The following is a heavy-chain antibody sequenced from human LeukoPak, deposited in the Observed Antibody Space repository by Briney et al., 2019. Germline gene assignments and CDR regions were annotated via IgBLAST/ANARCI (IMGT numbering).Heavy chain of an antibody. J-gene: IGHJ3*02. Sequence: SQTLSLTCTVSGGSISSGSYYWSWIRQPAGKGLEWIGRIYTSGSTNYNPSLKSRVTISVDTSKNQFSLKLSSVTAADTAVYYCARANFWSGYMDDAFDIWGQGTMVTVSS. CDR3: ARANFWSGYMDDAFDI. V-gene: IGHV4-61*02. CDR1: GGSISSGSYY. D-gene: IGHD3-3*01. CDR2: IYTSGST.